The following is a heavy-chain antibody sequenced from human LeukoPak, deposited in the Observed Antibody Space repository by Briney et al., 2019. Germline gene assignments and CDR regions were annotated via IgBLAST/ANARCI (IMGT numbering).Heavy chain of an antibody. CDR2: TYYRSEWYN. CDR3: ARGPGLRMGAFDI. V-gene: IGHV6-1*01. J-gene: IGHJ3*02. CDR1: GDXVSSNSAA. D-gene: IGHD4-17*01. Sequence: SQTLSLTCALSGDXVSSNSAAWTWIRQSPSRGLEWLGRTYYRSEWYNDSAVSVKSRITINPDTSKNQFSLQLNSVTPEDTAVYYCARGPGLRMGAFDIWGQGTVVTVSS.